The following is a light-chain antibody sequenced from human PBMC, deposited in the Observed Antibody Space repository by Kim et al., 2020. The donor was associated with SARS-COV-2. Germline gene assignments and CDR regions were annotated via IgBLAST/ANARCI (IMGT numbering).Light chain of an antibody. V-gene: IGKV1-5*03. Sequence: SASVGDRLTITCRASQIVDTYLAWYQQKPGKAPNLLIYQASNLQIGVPSRFSGSGSGAEFTLTISSLQPDDFATYYCQHYIRFPYTFGQGTKLEI. CDR2: QAS. J-gene: IGKJ2*01. CDR1: QIVDTY. CDR3: QHYIRFPYT.